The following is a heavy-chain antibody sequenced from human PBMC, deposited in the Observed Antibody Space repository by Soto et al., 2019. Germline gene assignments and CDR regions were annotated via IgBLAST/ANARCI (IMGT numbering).Heavy chain of an antibody. D-gene: IGHD2-15*01. CDR3: ARVSDCSGGSCYLYAFDI. CDR1: GGTFSSYA. J-gene: IGHJ3*02. CDR2: IIPIFGTA. Sequence: QVQLVQSGAEVKKPGSSVKVSCKASGGTFSSYAISWVRQAPGQGLEWMGGIIPIFGTANYAQKFQGRVTITADASTSTAYMELSSLRSEDTAVYYCARVSDCSGGSCYLYAFDIWGQGTMVTVSS. V-gene: IGHV1-69*01.